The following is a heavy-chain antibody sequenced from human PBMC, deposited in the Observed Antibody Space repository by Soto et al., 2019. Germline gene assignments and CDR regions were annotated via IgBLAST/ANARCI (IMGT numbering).Heavy chain of an antibody. CDR1: GGTFSSYA. J-gene: IGHJ3*02. CDR2: IIPIFGTA. CDR3: ARSYYDSSGYYYGAVGGDAFDI. V-gene: IGHV1-69*13. Sequence: SVKVSCKASGGTFSSYAISWVRQAPGQGLEWMGGIIPIFGTANYAQKFQGRVTITADESTSTAYMELSSLRSEDTAVYYCARSYYDSSGYYYGAVGGDAFDIWGQGTMVTVSS. D-gene: IGHD3-22*01.